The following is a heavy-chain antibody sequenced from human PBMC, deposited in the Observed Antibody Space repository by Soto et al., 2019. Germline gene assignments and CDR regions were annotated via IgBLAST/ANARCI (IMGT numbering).Heavy chain of an antibody. D-gene: IGHD2-2*02. CDR1: GGTFSSYA. J-gene: IGHJ6*02. Sequence: QVQLVQSGAEVKKPGSSVKVSCKASGGTFSSYAISWVRQAPGQGLEWMGGIIPIFGTANYAQKFQGRVTITADESTSTAYMELSSLRSEDTAVYYCVRGDIVVVPAALLYYYYGMDVWGQGTTVTVS. V-gene: IGHV1-69*01. CDR2: IIPIFGTA. CDR3: VRGDIVVVPAALLYYYYGMDV.